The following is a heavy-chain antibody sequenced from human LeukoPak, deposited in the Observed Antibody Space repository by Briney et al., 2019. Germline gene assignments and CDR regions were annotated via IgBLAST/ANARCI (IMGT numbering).Heavy chain of an antibody. D-gene: IGHD3-3*01. CDR2: INPNSGGT. CDR3: AREVKGVLRFLEWLLDNWFDP. V-gene: IGHV1-2*02. Sequence: ASVKVSCTASGYTFTGCYMHWVRQAPGHGLEWMGWINPNSGGTNYAQKFQGRVTMTRDTSISTAYMELSRLRSDDTAVYYCAREVKGVLRFLEWLLDNWFDPWGQGTLVTVSS. J-gene: IGHJ5*02. CDR1: GYTFTGCY.